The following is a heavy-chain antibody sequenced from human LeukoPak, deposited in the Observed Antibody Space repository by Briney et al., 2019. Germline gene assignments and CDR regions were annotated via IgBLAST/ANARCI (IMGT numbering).Heavy chain of an antibody. CDR3: AREPDYYYDSSGYYYYDSSGYYQNWFDP. CDR1: GGSISSSSYY. CDR2: IYYSRST. D-gene: IGHD3-22*01. V-gene: IGHV4-39*07. Sequence: PSETLSLTCTVSGGSISSSSYYWGWIRQPPGKGLEWIGSIYYSRSTYYNPSLKSRVTISVDTSKNQFSLKLSSVTAADTAVYYCAREPDYYYDSSGYYYYDSSGYYQNWFDPWGQGTLVTVSS. J-gene: IGHJ5*02.